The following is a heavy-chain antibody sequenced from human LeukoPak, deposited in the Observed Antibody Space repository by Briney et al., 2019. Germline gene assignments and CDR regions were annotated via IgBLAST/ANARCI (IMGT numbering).Heavy chain of an antibody. Sequence: KASQTLSLTCAISGDSVSSNSAAWNWIRQSPSRGLEWLGRTHYRSKWYSQYAVSVKSRIIINPDTSKNQFSLQLSSVTPEDTAVYYCARDRSTAARDENYFDYWGRGTLVTVSS. CDR3: ARDRSTAARDENYFDY. J-gene: IGHJ4*02. D-gene: IGHD6-6*01. CDR2: THYRSKWYS. V-gene: IGHV6-1*01. CDR1: GDSVSSNSAA.